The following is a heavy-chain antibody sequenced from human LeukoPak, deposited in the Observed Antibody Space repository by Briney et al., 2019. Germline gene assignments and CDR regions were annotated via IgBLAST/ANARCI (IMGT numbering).Heavy chain of an antibody. Sequence: GGSLRLSCAASEFTVSNNYMSWVRQAPGKGLEWVSYISGSGSAIYYADSVKGRFTISRDDAKNSLSLQMNSLRAEDTAVYYCARSGIKMVRGVIIKSPYHMDVWGKGTTVTVSS. CDR1: EFTVSNNY. CDR2: ISGSGSAI. V-gene: IGHV3-11*04. CDR3: ARSGIKMVRGVIIKSPYHMDV. D-gene: IGHD3-10*01. J-gene: IGHJ6*03.